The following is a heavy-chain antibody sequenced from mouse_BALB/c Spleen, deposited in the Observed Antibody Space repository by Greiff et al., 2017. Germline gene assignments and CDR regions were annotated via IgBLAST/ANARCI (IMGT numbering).Heavy chain of an antibody. CDR3: ARWGLLPSDY. D-gene: IGHD1-1*01. Sequence: QVQLQQSGAELVRPGSSVKISCKASGYAFSSYWMNWVKQRPGQGLEWIGQIYPGDGDTNYNGKFKGKATLTADKSSSTAYMQLSSLTSEDSAVYFCARWGLLPSDYWGQGTTLTVSS. CDR2: IYPGDGDT. J-gene: IGHJ2*01. CDR1: GYAFSSYW. V-gene: IGHV1-80*01.